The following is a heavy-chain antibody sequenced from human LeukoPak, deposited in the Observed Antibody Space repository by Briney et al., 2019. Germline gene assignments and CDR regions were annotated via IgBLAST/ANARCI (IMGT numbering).Heavy chain of an antibody. J-gene: IGHJ4*02. CDR3: ARAFGGYCSSTNCYDS. V-gene: IGHV1-18*01. Sequence: ASVKVSCKASGYPFTTYGVSWVRQAPGQGLEWMGWVSTYNGNTNYAQRLQGRVTMSTDTSTSTAYMELRSLRSDDTAVYYCARAFGGYCSSTNCYDSWGQGTLVTVSS. D-gene: IGHD2-2*01. CDR2: VSTYNGNT. CDR1: GYPFTTYG.